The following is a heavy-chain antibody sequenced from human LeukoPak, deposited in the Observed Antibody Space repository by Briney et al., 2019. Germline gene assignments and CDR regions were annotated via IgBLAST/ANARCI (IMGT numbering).Heavy chain of an antibody. CDR1: GYTFTYRY. J-gene: IGHJ4*02. CDR3: AREYGSGSYFDY. V-gene: IGHV1-45*02. D-gene: IGHD3-10*01. Sequence: SVKVSCKASGYTFTYRYLHWVRQAPGQALEWMGWITPFNGNTNYAQKFQDRVTITRDRSMSTAYMELSSLRSEDTAMYYCAREYGSGSYFDYWGQGTLVTVSS. CDR2: ITPFNGNT.